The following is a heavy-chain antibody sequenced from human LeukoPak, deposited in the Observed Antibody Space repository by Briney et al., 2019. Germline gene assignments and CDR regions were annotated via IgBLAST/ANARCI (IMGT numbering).Heavy chain of an antibody. CDR1: GYTLTELS. CDR2: FDPEDGET. J-gene: IGHJ4*02. V-gene: IGHV1-24*01. CDR3: ATLAERELLLS. Sequence: GASVKVSCKVSGYTLTELSMHWVRQAPGKGLEWMGGFDPEDGETIYAQKFQGRVTVTEDTSTDTAYMELSSLRSEDTAVYYCATLAERELLLSWGQGTLVTVSS. D-gene: IGHD1-26*01.